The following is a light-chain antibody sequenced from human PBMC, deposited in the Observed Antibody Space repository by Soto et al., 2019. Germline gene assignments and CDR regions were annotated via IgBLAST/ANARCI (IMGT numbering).Light chain of an antibody. CDR1: QSISNF. J-gene: IGKJ4*01. V-gene: IGKV1-39*01. CDR2: AAS. CDR3: QQSYSTRLT. Sequence: DIQMTQSPSSLSASVGDRVTITCRASQSISNFLNWYQQKPGKAPKLLIYAASSLQSGVPSRFSGSGSGTDFTLTISSLQPEDFATYYCQQSYSTRLTFGGGTKVDI.